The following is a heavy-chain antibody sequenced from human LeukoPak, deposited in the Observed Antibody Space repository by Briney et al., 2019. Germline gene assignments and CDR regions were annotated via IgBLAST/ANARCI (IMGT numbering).Heavy chain of an antibody. CDR3: ARTKIVVVPAATNPRPYFDY. CDR2: IHHGGTT. D-gene: IGHD2-2*01. J-gene: IGHJ4*02. V-gene: IGHV4-4*02. Sequence: PSQTLSLTCTVSGGPISNSNWWSWVRQSPEKGLEWSGEIHHGGTTNYNPSLKSRVTISVDRSKNQFSLKLSSVTAADTAVYYCARTKIVVVPAATNPRPYFDYWGQGTLVTVSS. CDR1: GGPISNSNW.